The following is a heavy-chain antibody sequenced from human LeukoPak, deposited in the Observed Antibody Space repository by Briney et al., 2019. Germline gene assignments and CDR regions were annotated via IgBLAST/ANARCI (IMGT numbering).Heavy chain of an antibody. V-gene: IGHV3-7*01. Sequence: GGSLRLSCVGSGFTFSDYWMSWVRQGPGQGLEWVANIHQDGSEKDYVDALKRRITISRDNDKNSLYLQMNSLRAEDTAVYYCARCIELMRNFDWWGQRTLVTVSS. CDR3: ARCIELMRNFDW. D-gene: IGHD1-26*01. J-gene: IGHJ4*02. CDR2: IHQDGSEK. CDR1: GFTFSDYW.